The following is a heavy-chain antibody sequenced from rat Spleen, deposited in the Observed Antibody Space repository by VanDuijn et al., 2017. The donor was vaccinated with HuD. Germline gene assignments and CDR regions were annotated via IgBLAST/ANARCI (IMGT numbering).Heavy chain of an antibody. V-gene: IGHV5-29*01. D-gene: IGHD1-6*01. CDR2: ISYDGSKT. Sequence: EVELVESGGGLVQPGGSLKLSCAASGFTFSNYGMAWVRQAPTKGLEWVATISYDGSKTFYRDSVKGRFTLSRDNSKSTLYLQMDSLRSEDTATYYCARGGFFRFWGQGVMVTVSS. CDR1: GFTFSNYG. J-gene: IGHJ2*01. CDR3: ARGGFFRF.